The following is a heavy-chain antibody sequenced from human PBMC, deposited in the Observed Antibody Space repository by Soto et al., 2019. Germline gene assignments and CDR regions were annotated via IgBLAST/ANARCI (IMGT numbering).Heavy chain of an antibody. CDR3: ARLPDY. Sequence: PSETLSLTCTVSGGSISSHYWSWIRQPPGKGLEWIGYIYYSGSTNYNPSLKSRVTISVDTSKNQFSLKLSSVTAADTAVYYCARLPDYWGQGTLVTVS. CDR2: IYYSGST. J-gene: IGHJ4*02. CDR1: GGSISSHY. V-gene: IGHV4-59*08.